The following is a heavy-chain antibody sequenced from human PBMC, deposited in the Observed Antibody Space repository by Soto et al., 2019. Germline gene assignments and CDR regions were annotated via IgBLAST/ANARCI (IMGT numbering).Heavy chain of an antibody. CDR2: ISAYNGNT. V-gene: IGHV1-18*04. CDR1: GYTFTSHG. Sequence: ASVKVSCKASGYTFTSHGISWVRQAPGQGLEWMGWISAYNGNTNYAQKLQGRVTMTTDTSTSTAYMELRSLRSDDTAVYYCARDTGYSSGWYGVYGMDVWGQGTTVTVSS. J-gene: IGHJ6*02. CDR3: ARDTGYSSGWYGVYGMDV. D-gene: IGHD6-19*01.